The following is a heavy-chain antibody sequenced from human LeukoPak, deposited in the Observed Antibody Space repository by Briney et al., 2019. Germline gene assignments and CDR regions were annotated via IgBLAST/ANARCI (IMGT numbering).Heavy chain of an antibody. J-gene: IGHJ4*02. D-gene: IGHD3-10*01. V-gene: IGHV3-30*03. CDR1: GFTFRSYG. Sequence: PGGSLRLSCAASGFTFRSYGMHWVRQAPGKGLEWVALISYDGNNKYYADSVKGRFTISKDNSKNTVDLLMHSVTAEDTALYYCARGRFGDPLNYWGQGTLVTVSS. CDR3: ARGRFGDPLNY. CDR2: ISYDGNNK.